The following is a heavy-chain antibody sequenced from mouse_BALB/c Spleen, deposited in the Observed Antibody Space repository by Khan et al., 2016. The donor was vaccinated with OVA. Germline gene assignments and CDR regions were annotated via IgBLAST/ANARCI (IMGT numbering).Heavy chain of an antibody. CDR1: AFNIKDYY. J-gene: IGHJ3*01. V-gene: IGHV14-1*02. CDR2: IDPENGNT. Sequence: VQLQQPGAELVRPGALVKLSCKASAFNIKDYYMHWVKQRPEQGLEWIGWIDPENGNTIYDPKFQGKASITADTSSNTAYLQLSSLTSEDTAVYYCARDGYSPWFAYWGQGTLVTVSA. D-gene: IGHD2-3*01. CDR3: ARDGYSPWFAY.